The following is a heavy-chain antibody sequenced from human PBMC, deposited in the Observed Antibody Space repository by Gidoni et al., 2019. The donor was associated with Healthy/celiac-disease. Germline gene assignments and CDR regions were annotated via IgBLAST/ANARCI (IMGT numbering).Heavy chain of an antibody. CDR1: GFTFSSYA. Sequence: EVQLLESGGGLVQPGGSLRLSCAASGFTFSSYAISWVRQAPGKGLEWVSAISGSGGSTYYADSVKGRFTISRDNSKTTLYLQMNSLRAEDTAVYYCAKAPGYYDSSGYYQYYFDYWGQGTLVTVSS. CDR3: AKAPGYYDSSGYYQYYFDY. V-gene: IGHV3-23*01. J-gene: IGHJ4*02. CDR2: ISGSGGST. D-gene: IGHD3-22*01.